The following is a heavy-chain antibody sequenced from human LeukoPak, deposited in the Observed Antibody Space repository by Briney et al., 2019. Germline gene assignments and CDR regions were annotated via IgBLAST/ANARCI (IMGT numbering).Heavy chain of an antibody. CDR2: IRYDGSNK. V-gene: IGHV3-30*02. CDR1: GFTFSSYG. Sequence: GGSLRLSCAASGFTFSSYGMHWVRQAPGKGLEWVAFIRYDGSNKYYADSVKGRFTISRDNSKNTLYLQMNNLRAEDTAVYYCAKLDSGNDAFDIWGQGTMVTVSS. CDR3: AKLDSGNDAFDI. D-gene: IGHD3-10*01. J-gene: IGHJ3*02.